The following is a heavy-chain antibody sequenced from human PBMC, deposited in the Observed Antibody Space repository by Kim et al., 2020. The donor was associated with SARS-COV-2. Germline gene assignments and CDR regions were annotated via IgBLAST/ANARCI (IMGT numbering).Heavy chain of an antibody. CDR2: IDPSDSYT. D-gene: IGHD2-8*01. CDR3: ARHETFPYCTNGVCTTPLHDS. J-gene: IGHJ5*01. Sequence: GASLKISCKGSGYSFTSYWISWVRQMPGKGLEWMGRIDPSDSYTNYSPSFQGHVTISADKSISTAYLQWSSLKASDTAMYYCARHETFPYCTNGVCTTPLHDSGGQGTLVTVSS. V-gene: IGHV5-10-1*01. CDR1: GYSFTSYW.